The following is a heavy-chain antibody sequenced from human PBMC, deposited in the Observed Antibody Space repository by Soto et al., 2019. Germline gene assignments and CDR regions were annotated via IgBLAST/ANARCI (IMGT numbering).Heavy chain of an antibody. J-gene: IGHJ4*02. CDR3: ARLGAVDTAMEKRGYCDY. V-gene: IGHV4-39*01. D-gene: IGHD5-18*01. CDR2: IYYSGST. Sequence: QLQLQESGPGLVKPSETLSLTCTVSGGSISSSSYYWGWIRQPPGKGLEWIGSIYYSGSTYYNPSLKSRVTISVDTSKNQFSLKLGSVTAADTAVYYCARLGAVDTAMEKRGYCDYWGQGTLVTVSS. CDR1: GGSISSSSYY.